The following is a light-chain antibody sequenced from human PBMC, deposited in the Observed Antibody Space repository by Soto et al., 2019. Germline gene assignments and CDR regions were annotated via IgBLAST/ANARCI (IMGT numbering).Light chain of an antibody. CDR3: KSYAGGNTYV. CDR1: KNDIGVYDF. V-gene: IGLV2-8*01. J-gene: IGLJ1*01. CDR2: EVV. Sequence: SALTQPPSASGSPGQSVTISCTGTKNDIGVYDFVSWYQHHPGKAPRLIIYEVVQRPSGVPDRFSGSKSGNTASLTVSGLQAADEADYFCKSYAGGNTYVFGSGTKLTVL.